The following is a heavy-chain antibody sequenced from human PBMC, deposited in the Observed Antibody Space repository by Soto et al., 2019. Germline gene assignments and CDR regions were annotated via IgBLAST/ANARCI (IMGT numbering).Heavy chain of an antibody. V-gene: IGHV4-30-4*01. CDR1: GDSISSGDYY. D-gene: IGHD2-15*01. Sequence: QVQLQESGPGLVKPSQTLSLTCTVSGDSISSGDYYWSWIRQPPGKGLEWIGYIYNSGSTHYNPSLRSRVSISVETSKNQFSLKLSSVTAADTAVYYCARGYCSGGSCYSGNNYYYGMDVWGQGTTVTVSS. CDR3: ARGYCSGGSCYSGNNYYYGMDV. J-gene: IGHJ6*02. CDR2: IYNSGST.